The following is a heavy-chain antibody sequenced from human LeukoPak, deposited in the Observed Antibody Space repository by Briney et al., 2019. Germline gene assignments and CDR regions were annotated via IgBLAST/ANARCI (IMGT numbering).Heavy chain of an antibody. V-gene: IGHV4-34*01. J-gene: IGHJ6*02. Sequence: SETLSLTCAVYGGSFSGYYWSWIRQPPGKGLEWIGEINHSGSTNYNPSLKSRVTISVDTSKNQFSLQLTSVTPEDTAVYYCARGGGAMDVWGQGTTVTVSS. CDR1: GGSFSGYY. CDR3: ARGGGAMDV. D-gene: IGHD3-16*01. CDR2: INHSGST.